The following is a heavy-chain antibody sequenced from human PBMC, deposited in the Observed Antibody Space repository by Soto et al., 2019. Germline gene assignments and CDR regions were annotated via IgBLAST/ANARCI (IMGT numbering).Heavy chain of an antibody. J-gene: IGHJ4*02. CDR2: INAGNGNT. CDR3: AREQQSLSSRGQFDY. CDR1: GYTFTSYA. Sequence: ASVKVSCKASGYTFTSYAMHWVRQAPGQRLEWMGWINAGNGNTKYLQKFQGRAIITRDTSASTAYMELSSLRSEDTAVYYCAREQQSLSSRGQFDYWGQGPLATASS. V-gene: IGHV1-3*01. D-gene: IGHD2-2*01.